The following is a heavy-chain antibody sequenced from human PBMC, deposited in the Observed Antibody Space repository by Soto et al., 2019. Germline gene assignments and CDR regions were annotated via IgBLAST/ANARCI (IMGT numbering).Heavy chain of an antibody. J-gene: IGHJ2*01. CDR1: GGSISGGVGGLYY. CDR2: IYDSGST. Sequence: QLQLRESGPGLVKPSETLSLTCTVSGGSISGGVGGLYYWSWIRQPPGKGLAWIGYIYDSGSTYYNPSLQSRVTIAVDTSKNQFPLRLSSVTAAYPALYYCAREFIPLTTDLYFDLWGRGTLVTVSS. CDR3: AREFIPLTTDLYFDL. V-gene: IGHV4-30-4*01. D-gene: IGHD4-17*01.